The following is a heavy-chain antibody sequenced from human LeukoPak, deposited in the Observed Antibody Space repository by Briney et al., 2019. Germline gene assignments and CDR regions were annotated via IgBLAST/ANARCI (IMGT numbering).Heavy chain of an antibody. V-gene: IGHV4-30-2*01. J-gene: IGHJ3*01. Sequence: SETLSLTCTVSGGSISSDSYSWSWIRQPPGKGLEWIGYIYHSGGTYYNPSLKSRVTISVGRSKSQFSLKLTSVTAADTAVYYCADSSATGAFDFWGQGTMVTVSS. CDR3: ADSSATGAFDF. CDR2: IYHSGGT. CDR1: GGSISSDSYS. D-gene: IGHD3-22*01.